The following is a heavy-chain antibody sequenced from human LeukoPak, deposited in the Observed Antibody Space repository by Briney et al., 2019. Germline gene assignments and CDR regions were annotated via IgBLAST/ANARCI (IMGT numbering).Heavy chain of an antibody. Sequence: PSETLSLTCAVYGGSFSGYYWSWIRQPPGKGLEWIGEISHSGSTNYNPSLKSRVTISVDTSKNQFSLKLSSVTAADTAVYYCARGWKRGYSGYGGFFDYWGQGTLVTVSS. V-gene: IGHV4-34*01. CDR2: ISHSGST. J-gene: IGHJ4*02. CDR1: GGSFSGYY. D-gene: IGHD5-12*01. CDR3: ARGWKRGYSGYGGFFDY.